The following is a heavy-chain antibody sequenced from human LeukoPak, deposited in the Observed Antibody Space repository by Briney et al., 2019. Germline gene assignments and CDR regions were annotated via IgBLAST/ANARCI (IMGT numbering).Heavy chain of an antibody. Sequence: GGSLRLSCAASGFTFSSYAMHWVRQAPGKGLEWVAVISYDGSNKYYADSVKGRFTISRDNSKNTLYLQMNSLRAEDTAVYYCARGLRYSSGWFYFDYWGQGTLVTVSS. J-gene: IGHJ4*02. CDR2: ISYDGSNK. D-gene: IGHD6-19*01. CDR3: ARGLRYSSGWFYFDY. V-gene: IGHV3-30-3*01. CDR1: GFTFSSYA.